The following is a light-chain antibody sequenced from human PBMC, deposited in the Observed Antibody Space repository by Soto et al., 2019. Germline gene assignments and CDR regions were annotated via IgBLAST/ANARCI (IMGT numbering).Light chain of an antibody. CDR1: SPNIGNNY. CDR2: ANN. V-gene: IGLV1-51*01. J-gene: IGLJ1*01. CDR3: GTWDSTLSGV. Sequence: QSVLTQPPSVSAAPGQKVTISCSGSSPNIGNNYVSWYQHLPGAAPKLLIYANNKRSSGIPDRFSGSKSGTSATLDITGLQTGDEADYYCGTWDSTLSGVFGTGTKVTVL.